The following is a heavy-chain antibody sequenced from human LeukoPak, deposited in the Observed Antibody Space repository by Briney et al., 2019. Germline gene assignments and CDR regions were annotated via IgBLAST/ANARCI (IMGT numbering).Heavy chain of an antibody. CDR2: IIPISGTA. V-gene: IGHV1-69*05. Sequence: ASVKVSCKASGGTFSSCGISWVREAPGQGLEWMGGIIPISGTANYAQRFQGRVTFTTDESTSTAYMELTSLRSEDTAVYYCARGGTFYRRTLLNYFDYWGQGSLVTVSS. J-gene: IGHJ4*02. CDR3: ARGGTFYRRTLLNYFDY. CDR1: GGTFSSCG. D-gene: IGHD1-14*01.